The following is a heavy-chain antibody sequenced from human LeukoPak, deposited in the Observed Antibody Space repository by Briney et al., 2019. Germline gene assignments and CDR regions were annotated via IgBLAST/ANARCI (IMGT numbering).Heavy chain of an antibody. CDR3: AREDDTIADNTFDI. Sequence: PSETLSLTCAVYGGSFSGYYWSWIRQPPGKGLEWIREINHSGSTNYNPSLKSRVTISVDTSKNQFSLKLSSVTAADTAVYYCAREDDTIADNTFDIWGQGTVVTVSS. J-gene: IGHJ3*02. D-gene: IGHD6-13*01. CDR2: INHSGST. CDR1: GGSFSGYY. V-gene: IGHV4-34*01.